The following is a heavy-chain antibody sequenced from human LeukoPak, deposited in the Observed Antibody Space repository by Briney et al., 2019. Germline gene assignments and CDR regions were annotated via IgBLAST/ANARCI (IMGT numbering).Heavy chain of an antibody. J-gene: IGHJ4*02. CDR2: ISYDGSNK. Sequence: GGSLRLSCAASGFTFSSYWMNWARQAPGKGLEWVAVISYDGSNKYYADSVKGRFTISRDNSKNTLYLQMNSLRAEDTAVYYCARALQSGEDYWGQGTLVTVSS. CDR3: ARALQSGEDY. D-gene: IGHD1-26*01. V-gene: IGHV3-30*03. CDR1: GFTFSSYW.